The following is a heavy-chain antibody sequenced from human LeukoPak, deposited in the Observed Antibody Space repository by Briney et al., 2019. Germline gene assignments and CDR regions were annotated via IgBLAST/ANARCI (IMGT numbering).Heavy chain of an antibody. J-gene: IGHJ4*02. CDR2: NYYSGST. D-gene: IGHD6-13*01. CDR3: ARATGYSSSWPSRRVYYFDY. Sequence: SETLSLTCTVSWGSISGYYWSWIRQPPGKGLEWIGYNYYSGSTNYNPSLKSRVTISVDTSKNQFSLKLSSVTAADTAVYYCARATGYSSSWPSRRVYYFDYWGQGTLVTVSS. V-gene: IGHV4-59*01. CDR1: WGSISGYY.